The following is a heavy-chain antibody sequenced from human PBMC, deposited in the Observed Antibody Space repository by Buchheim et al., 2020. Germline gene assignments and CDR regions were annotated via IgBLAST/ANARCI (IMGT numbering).Heavy chain of an antibody. D-gene: IGHD2-2*01. V-gene: IGHV3-23*01. CDR1: GFTFSSYA. Sequence: EVQLLESGGGLVQPGGSLRLSCAASGFTFSSYAMSWVRQAPGKGLEWVSAISGSGGSTYYADSVKGRFTISRDTSKNTLYLQMNSLRAEDTAVYYCAKVGNCSSTSCYHFGMDVWGQGTT. CDR3: AKVGNCSSTSCYHFGMDV. CDR2: ISGSGGST. J-gene: IGHJ6*02.